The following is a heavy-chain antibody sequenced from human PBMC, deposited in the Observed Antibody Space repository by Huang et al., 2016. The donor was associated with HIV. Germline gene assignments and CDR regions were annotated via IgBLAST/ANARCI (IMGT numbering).Heavy chain of an antibody. V-gene: IGHV1-69*01. CDR2: IIPLFGTT. D-gene: IGHD3-22*01. CDR3: ARDQDNSGYYSSGY. CDR1: VGTFGNLC. Sequence: RACVGTFGNLCISWGRQSPGKGLEWRGGIIPLFGTTNYAQKFQGRLTLTADEYTSTAYMELSSLRSEDTAVYYCARDQDNSGYYSSGYWGQGTLVTVSS. J-gene: IGHJ4*02.